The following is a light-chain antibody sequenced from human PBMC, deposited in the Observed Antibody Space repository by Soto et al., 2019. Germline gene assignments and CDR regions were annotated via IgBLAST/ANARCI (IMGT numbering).Light chain of an antibody. V-gene: IGKV3-20*01. J-gene: IGKJ1*01. Sequence: EIVMTQSPATLSVSPGESATLSCRASQSVSSDLAWYQQKPGQAPRLLIYGASSRATGIPDRFSGSGSGTDFTLTISRLEPEDFAVYYCQQYGSSPWTFGQGTKVDIK. CDR2: GAS. CDR3: QQYGSSPWT. CDR1: QSVSSD.